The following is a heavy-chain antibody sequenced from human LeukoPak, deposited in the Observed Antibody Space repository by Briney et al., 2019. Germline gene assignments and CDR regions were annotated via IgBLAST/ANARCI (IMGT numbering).Heavy chain of an antibody. CDR2: IKQDGSEK. V-gene: IGHV3-7*03. D-gene: IGHD2-15*01. CDR3: ARDHGGYCSGGSCYLVEYFQH. J-gene: IGHJ1*01. CDR1: GFTFSSYW. Sequence: GGSLRLSCAASGFTFSSYWMSWIRQAPGKGLEWVANIKQDGSEKYYVESVKGRFTISRDNTKNSLYLQMNSLRAEDTDVYYCARDHGGYCSGGSCYLVEYFQHWGQGTLVTLSS.